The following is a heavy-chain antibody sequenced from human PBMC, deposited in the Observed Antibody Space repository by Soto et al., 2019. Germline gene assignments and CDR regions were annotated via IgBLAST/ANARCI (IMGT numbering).Heavy chain of an antibody. V-gene: IGHV4-34*01. D-gene: IGHD2-15*01. CDR2: INHSGST. CDR3: ARASRYSVSSTY. CDR1: GGSFSGYY. Sequence: SETLSLTCAVYGGSFSGYYWSWIRQPPGKGLEWIGEINHSGSTNYNPSLKSRVTISVDTSKNQFSLKLSSVTAADAAVYYCARASRYSVSSTYWGQGTLVTVSS. J-gene: IGHJ4*02.